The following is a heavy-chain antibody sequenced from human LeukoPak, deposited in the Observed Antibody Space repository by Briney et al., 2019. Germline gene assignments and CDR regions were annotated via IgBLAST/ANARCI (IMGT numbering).Heavy chain of an antibody. D-gene: IGHD3-9*01. Sequence: GASVKVSCKASGDTFTGYYMHWVRQAPGQGLEWMGIINPSGGSTSYAQKFQGRVTMTRDTSTSTVYMELSSLRSEDTAVYYCAGGTRVHYDILTGYYLDPWGQGTLVTVSS. CDR3: AGGTRVHYDILTGYYLDP. J-gene: IGHJ5*02. V-gene: IGHV1-46*01. CDR1: GDTFTGYY. CDR2: INPSGGST.